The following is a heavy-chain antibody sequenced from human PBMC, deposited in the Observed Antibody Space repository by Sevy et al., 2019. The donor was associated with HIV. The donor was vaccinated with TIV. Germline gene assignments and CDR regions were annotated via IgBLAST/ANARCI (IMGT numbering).Heavy chain of an antibody. CDR3: TKDAGTGSFFSGYSYWNYMDV. V-gene: IGHV3-9*01. Sequence: GGSLRLSCTASGVNLNDYAMHWVRQVPGKGLEWVSSINYNADNIFYADSVKGRFTISRDNGQKSLYLQMDSLRLDDTALYFCTKDAGTGSFFSGYSYWNYMDVWGQGTTVTVSS. CDR1: GVNLNDYA. D-gene: IGHD1-1*01. J-gene: IGHJ6*03. CDR2: INYNADNI.